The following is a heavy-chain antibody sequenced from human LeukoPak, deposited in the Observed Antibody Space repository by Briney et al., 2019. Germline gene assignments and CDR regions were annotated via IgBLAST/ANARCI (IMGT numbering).Heavy chain of an antibody. J-gene: IGHJ4*02. CDR3: ARHYCSGGSCYSRVVPFDY. V-gene: IGHV5-51*01. D-gene: IGHD2-15*01. CDR2: IYPGDSDT. CDR1: GYSFTSYW. Sequence: GESLKISCKGSGYSFTSYWIGWVRQMPGKGLEWMGIIYPGDSDTRYSPSFQGQVTISADKSISTAYLQWSSLKASDTAMYYCARHYCSGGSCYSRVVPFDYWGQGTLVTVSS.